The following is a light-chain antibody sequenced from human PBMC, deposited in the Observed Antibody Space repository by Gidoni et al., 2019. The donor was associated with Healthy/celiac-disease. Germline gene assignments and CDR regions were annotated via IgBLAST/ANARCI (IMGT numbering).Light chain of an antibody. CDR3: QQYYSTPPT. CDR2: WAS. V-gene: IGKV4-1*01. J-gene: IGKJ4*01. Sequence: IVLTQFTVSSAVSLRESATINCKSSQSILYNSNKKNFFAWYQQKPGQPPKLRIYWASTRESGVPDRFSGSGSGTEFTLTISSLQAEDVAVDYCQQYYSTPPTFGGGTKVEIK. CDR1: QSILYNSNKKNF.